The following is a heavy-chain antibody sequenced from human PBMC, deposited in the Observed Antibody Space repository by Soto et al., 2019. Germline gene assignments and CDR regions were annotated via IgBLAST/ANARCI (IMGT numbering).Heavy chain of an antibody. CDR1: GFTFSSYE. CDR2: ISSSGSTI. D-gene: IGHD3-10*01. J-gene: IGHJ6*02. CDR3: AGDHEVTIVRGVNDYNYYGMDV. Sequence: PGGSLRLSCAASGFTFSSYEMNWVRQAPGKGLEWVSDISSSGSTIYYADSVKGRFTISRDNAKNSLFLQMNSLRDEDTAVYYCAGDHEVTIVRGVNDYNYYGMDVWGQGTTVTVSS. V-gene: IGHV3-48*03.